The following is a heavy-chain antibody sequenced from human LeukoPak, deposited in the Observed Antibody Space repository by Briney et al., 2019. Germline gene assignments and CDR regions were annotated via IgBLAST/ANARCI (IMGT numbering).Heavy chain of an antibody. CDR2: ICIDGGRT. D-gene: IGHD6-25*01. V-gene: IGHV3-23*01. J-gene: IGHJ6*03. CDR1: GFTFSSYA. CDR3: ARKGIGSSRYQNMAV. Sequence: GGSLRLSCAASGFTFSSYAMSWVRQAPGKGPEWVSPICIDGGRTYYADSVKGRFTVSRDTSKNTVYLQMNSLRAEDTAVYYCARKGIGSSRYQNMAVGGKGTTVTVSS.